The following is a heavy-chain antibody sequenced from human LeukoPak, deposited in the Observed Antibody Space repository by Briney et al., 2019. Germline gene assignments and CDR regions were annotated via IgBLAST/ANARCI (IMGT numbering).Heavy chain of an antibody. J-gene: IGHJ4*02. CDR1: GYFISSGYY. CDR3: ARDTYIYGSSAYYFDY. D-gene: IGHD5-18*01. V-gene: IGHV4-38-2*02. Sequence: KPSESLSLTCTVSGYFISSGYYWGWIRQPPGKGLQWIGSIHHSGSTYYNPSLKSRVTISVDTSKNQFSLKLSSVTAADTAVYYCARDTYIYGSSAYYFDYWGQGTLVTVSS. CDR2: IHHSGST.